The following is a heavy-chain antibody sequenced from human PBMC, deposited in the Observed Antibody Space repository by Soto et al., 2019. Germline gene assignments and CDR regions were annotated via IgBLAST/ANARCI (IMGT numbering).Heavy chain of an antibody. J-gene: IGHJ6*02. CDR1: GFSFSSYS. D-gene: IGHD2-2*01. CDR3: ARDRSYASAMDV. V-gene: IGHV3-21*01. CDR2: VTSSSGHT. Sequence: GSLRLSCAASGFSFSSYSINWIRQAPGQGLEWVSSVTSSSGHTNYADSVKGRFTISRDNARNSLFLQMNSLRAEDSALYYCARDRSYASAMDVWGQGTTVTVSS.